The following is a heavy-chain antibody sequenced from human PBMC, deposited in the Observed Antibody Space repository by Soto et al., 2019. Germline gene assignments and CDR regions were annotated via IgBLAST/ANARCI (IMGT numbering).Heavy chain of an antibody. V-gene: IGHV1-2*04. Sequence: ASVKVSCKSSGYTFSDYYMHWVRQAPGQGLEWMGWINPKSGDTSYAQKFQGWVTMTRDTSISTGYMELSRLRSDDTAVYYCARVKDADYRNWFDPWGQGTLVTVSS. CDR2: INPKSGDT. D-gene: IGHD4-17*01. J-gene: IGHJ5*02. CDR1: GYTFSDYY. CDR3: ARVKDADYRNWFDP.